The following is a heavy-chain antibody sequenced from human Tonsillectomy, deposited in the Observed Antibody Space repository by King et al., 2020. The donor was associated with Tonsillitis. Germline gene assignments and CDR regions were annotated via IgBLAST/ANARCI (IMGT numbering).Heavy chain of an antibody. D-gene: IGHD1-26*01. J-gene: IGHJ4*02. V-gene: IGHV4-39*01. CDR1: GGSIRTSDQY. CDR3: ARYVSGSFDY. Sequence: QLQESGPGVVKPSETLSLTCTVSGGSIRTSDQYWAWIRQPPGKGLEWIGYMYYSGTIFYNPSLKSRITISGGTSETRFSLWLSSVTAADTAVYFCARYVSGSFDYWGQGALVTVSS. CDR2: MYYSGTI.